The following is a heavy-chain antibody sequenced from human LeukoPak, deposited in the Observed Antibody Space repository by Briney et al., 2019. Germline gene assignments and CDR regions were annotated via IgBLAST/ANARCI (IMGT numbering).Heavy chain of an antibody. J-gene: IGHJ3*02. CDR2: ISWDGGST. D-gene: IGHD2-21*01. V-gene: IGHV3-43D*03. Sequence: GGSLRLSCAASGFTFDDYAMHWVRQAPGKGLEWVSLISWDGGSTYYADSVKGRFTISRDNSKNSLYLQMNSLRAEDTALYYCAKPQIVVAPVSAFDIWGQGTMVTVSS. CDR3: AKPQIVVAPVSAFDI. CDR1: GFTFDDYA.